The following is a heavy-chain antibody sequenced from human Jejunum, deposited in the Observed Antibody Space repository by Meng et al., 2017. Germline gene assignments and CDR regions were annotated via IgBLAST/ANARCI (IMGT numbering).Heavy chain of an antibody. D-gene: IGHD3-16*01. CDR3: TSGKTPTGDY. CDR1: GFAFSSNW. Sequence: GESLKISCAASGFAFSSNWMHWVRQTPGKGLVWVSRINSDGIITSYADSVKGRFTISRDNAKNTLFLQMNSLRAEETAVYYCTSGKTPTGDYWGQGILVTVSS. V-gene: IGHV3-74*01. J-gene: IGHJ4*02. CDR2: INSDGIIT.